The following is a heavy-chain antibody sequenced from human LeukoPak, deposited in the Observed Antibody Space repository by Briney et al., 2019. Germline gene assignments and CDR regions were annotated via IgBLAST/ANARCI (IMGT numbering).Heavy chain of an antibody. V-gene: IGHV4-39*07. CDR1: GGSISSSSYY. J-gene: IGHJ4*02. Sequence: PSETLSLTCTVSGGSISSSSYYWGWIRQPPGKGLEWIGSIYYSGSTYYNPSPKSRVTISVDTSKNQFSLKLSSVTAADTAVYYCAREDYYGSGSYEGYFDYWGQGTLVTVSS. D-gene: IGHD3-10*01. CDR2: IYYSGST. CDR3: AREDYYGSGSYEGYFDY.